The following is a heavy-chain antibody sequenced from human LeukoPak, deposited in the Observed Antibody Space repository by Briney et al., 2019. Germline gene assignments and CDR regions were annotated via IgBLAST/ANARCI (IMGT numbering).Heavy chain of an antibody. CDR1: GYTFTSYD. Sequence: GASVKVSCKASGYTFTSYDINWVRQATGQGLEWMGWMNPNSGNTGYAQKFQGRVTMPRTTSISTAYMELSSLRSEDTAVYYCARVSPYDFWSGYYRGYYYYGMDVWGQGTTVTVSS. CDR2: MNPNSGNT. J-gene: IGHJ6*02. V-gene: IGHV1-8*01. D-gene: IGHD3-3*01. CDR3: ARVSPYDFWSGYYRGYYYYGMDV.